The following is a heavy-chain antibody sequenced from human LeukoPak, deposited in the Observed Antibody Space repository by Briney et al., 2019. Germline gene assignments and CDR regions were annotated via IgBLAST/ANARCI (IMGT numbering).Heavy chain of an antibody. V-gene: IGHV3-53*04. J-gene: IGHJ4*02. Sequence: PGGSLRLSCAASGFTVSSNYMSWVRQAPGKGLEWVSVINSGGSTYYADSVKGRFTISRHNPKNTLYLQMNSLRAEDTAVYYCAREGRGTTMSDFDYWGQGTLVTVSS. CDR1: GFTVSSNY. CDR3: AREGRGTTMSDFDY. D-gene: IGHD5-24*01. CDR2: INSGGST.